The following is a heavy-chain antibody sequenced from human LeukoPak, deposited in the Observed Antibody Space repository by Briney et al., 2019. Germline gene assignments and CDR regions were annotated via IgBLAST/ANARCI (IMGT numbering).Heavy chain of an antibody. CDR2: ISGDGGAT. CDR3: ANVAVWGSTFDI. CDR1: GFTFDDYA. D-gene: IGHD3-16*01. Sequence: QTGGSLRLSCAASGFTFDDYAMHWVRQPPGKGLEWVSLISGDGGATQYADSVKGRFTISRDNSKNSLYLQMNTLRTEDTALYYCANVAVWGSTFDIWGRGTMVTVSS. V-gene: IGHV3-43*02. J-gene: IGHJ3*02.